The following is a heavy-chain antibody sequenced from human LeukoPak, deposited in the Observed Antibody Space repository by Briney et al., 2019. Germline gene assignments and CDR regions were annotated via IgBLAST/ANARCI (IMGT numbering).Heavy chain of an antibody. D-gene: IGHD3-10*01. Sequence: SGGSLRLSCAASGFTVSSNYMRWVRQAPGKGLEWVSVIYSGGTTYYADSVKGRFTISRDNSKNTLYLQMNSLRAEDTAVYYCARDRGYGRYYYYYMDVWGKGTTGPVSS. V-gene: IGHV3-53*01. CDR2: IYSGGTT. CDR3: ARDRGYGRYYYYYMDV. J-gene: IGHJ6*03. CDR1: GFTVSSNY.